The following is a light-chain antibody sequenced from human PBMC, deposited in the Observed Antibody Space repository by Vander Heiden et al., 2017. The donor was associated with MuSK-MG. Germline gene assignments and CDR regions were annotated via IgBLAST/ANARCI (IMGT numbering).Light chain of an antibody. Sequence: DLQLTQSPSSLSASVGDRVTITCRASQSISFYLNWYQQRPGKAPKFLIYLASSLRSGVPSSFSGSGSGSEFTLTIRNLQPEDFATYYCQQSHSVPRTFGQGTKVEVK. J-gene: IGKJ1*01. V-gene: IGKV1-39*01. CDR1: QSISFY. CDR2: LAS. CDR3: QQSHSVPRT.